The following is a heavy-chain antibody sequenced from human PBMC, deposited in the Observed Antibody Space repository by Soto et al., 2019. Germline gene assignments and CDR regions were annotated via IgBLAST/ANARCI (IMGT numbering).Heavy chain of an antibody. CDR1: GGSINSGGYY. CDR3: ARAQTIFGIITVFDY. J-gene: IGHJ4*02. D-gene: IGHD3-3*01. V-gene: IGHV4-31*03. CDR2: IYYSGST. Sequence: SETLSLTCTVSGGSINSGGYYWSWIRQHPGKGLEWIGYIYYSGSTYYNPSLKSRVTISVDTSKNQFSLKLSSVTAADTAVYYCARAQTIFGIITVFDYWGQGTLVTVSS.